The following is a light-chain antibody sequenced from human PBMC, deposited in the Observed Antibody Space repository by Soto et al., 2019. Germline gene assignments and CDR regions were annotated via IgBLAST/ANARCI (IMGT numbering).Light chain of an antibody. V-gene: IGKV4-1*01. CDR2: WAS. J-gene: IGKJ1*01. CDR3: QQYHNTPTWT. CDR1: QSVLYSSNNKNY. Sequence: DIVVTQSPDSLAVSLGERATINCKSSQSVLYSSNNKNYVAWFQQKPGQPPKLLIYWASTRESGVPDRFSGSGSGPDFTLTISSLQAEDVAVYYCQQYHNTPTWTFGQGTKVEIK.